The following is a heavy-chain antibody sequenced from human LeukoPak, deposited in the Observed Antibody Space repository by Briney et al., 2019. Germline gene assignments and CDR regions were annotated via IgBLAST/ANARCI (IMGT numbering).Heavy chain of an antibody. V-gene: IGHV5-51*01. CDR2: IYPGDSDA. CDR3: ARSHPWGGYYYYMDV. CDR1: GYSFTSYW. Sequence: GESLKISCKGSGYSFTSYWIGWVRQMPGKGLEWMGIIYPGDSDARYSPSFQGQVTISADKSISTAYLQWSSLKASDTAMYYCARSHPWGGYYYYMDVWGKRTTVTVSS. D-gene: IGHD3-10*01. J-gene: IGHJ6*03.